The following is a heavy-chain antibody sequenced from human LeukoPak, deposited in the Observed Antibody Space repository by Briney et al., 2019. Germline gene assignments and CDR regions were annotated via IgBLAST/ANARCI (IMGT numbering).Heavy chain of an antibody. Sequence: GGSLRLSCAASEFPFIDYYMTWIRQAPGKGLEWVLSISRSADTTYYADSVKGRFTISRDNAKNSLYLQMNSLRAEDTAVYYCARVPNDYGDFFIDYWGQGTLVTVSS. CDR2: ISRSADTT. J-gene: IGHJ4*02. D-gene: IGHD4-17*01. CDR3: ARVPNDYGDFFIDY. CDR1: EFPFIDYY. V-gene: IGHV3-11*04.